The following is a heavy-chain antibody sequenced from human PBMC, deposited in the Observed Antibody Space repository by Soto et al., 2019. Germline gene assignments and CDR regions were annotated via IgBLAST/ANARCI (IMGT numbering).Heavy chain of an antibody. D-gene: IGHD2-15*01. CDR3: ARDMMGYCSGCSGHRHQLSF. Sequence: ASLKVSCKASGYTFTGYYMHWVRQAPGQGLEWMGWINPNSGGTNYAQKFQGWVTMTRDTSISTAYMELSRLRSDDTAVYYCARDMMGYCSGCSGHRHQLSFRAQGTLVT. CDR1: GYTFTGYY. CDR2: INPNSGGT. J-gene: IGHJ1*01. V-gene: IGHV1-2*04.